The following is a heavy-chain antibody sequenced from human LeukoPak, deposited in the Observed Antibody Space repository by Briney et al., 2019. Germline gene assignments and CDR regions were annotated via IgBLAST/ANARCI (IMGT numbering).Heavy chain of an antibody. J-gene: IGHJ4*02. Sequence: GGSLRLSCAASGFTFDDYAMYWVRQAPGKGLEWVSLISADGGGTYYADSVKGRFTVSRDQTQSTVFLQTNSLRAEDMAVYSCARDRTGDYCIDYWGQGTLVTVSS. CDR2: ISADGGGT. CDR3: ARDRTGDYCIDY. CDR1: GFTFDDYA. D-gene: IGHD4-17*01. V-gene: IGHV3-43*02.